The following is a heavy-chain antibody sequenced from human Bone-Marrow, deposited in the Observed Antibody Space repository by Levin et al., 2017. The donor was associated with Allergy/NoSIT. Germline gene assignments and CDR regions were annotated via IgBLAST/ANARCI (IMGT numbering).Heavy chain of an antibody. CDR1: GFSFTTYA. CDR2: VSYDGTET. D-gene: IGHD3-16*01. J-gene: IGHJ4*02. V-gene: IGHV3-30*18. CDR3: AKDDLAYITTWGEAFDY. Sequence: GGSLRLSCVASGFSFTTYAIHWVRQAPGKGLEWVAVVSYDGTETLYADSVKGRFTVSRDNSKNTVYLQMNSLRPDDTAMYFCAKDDLAYITTWGEAFDYWGQGTLVTVSS.